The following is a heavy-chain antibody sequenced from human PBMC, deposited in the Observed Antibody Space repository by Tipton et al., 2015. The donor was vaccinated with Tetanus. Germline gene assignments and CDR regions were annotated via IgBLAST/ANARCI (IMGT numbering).Heavy chain of an antibody. CDR3: ARAGGGSWGNFDY. CDR2: IYYSGST. CDR1: GDSLTSGNYY. D-gene: IGHD6-13*01. V-gene: IGHV4-61*01. Sequence: GLVKPSETLSLTCNVSGDSLTSGNYYWSWIRQPPGKGLEWIGYIYYSGSTNYNPSLKSRVTISVDTSKNQFSLKLSSVTAADTAVYYCARAGGGSWGNFDYWGQGTLVTVSS. J-gene: IGHJ4*02.